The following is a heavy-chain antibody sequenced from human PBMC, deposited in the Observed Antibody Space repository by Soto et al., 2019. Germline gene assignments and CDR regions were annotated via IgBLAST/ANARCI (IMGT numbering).Heavy chain of an antibody. CDR1: GFTFSSYG. Sequence: GGSLRLSCAASGFTFSSYGMHWVRQAPGKGLEWVAVISYDGSNKYYADSVKGRFTISRDNSKNTLYLQMNSLRAEDTAVYYCAKDQVVTDRPVAGFDYWGQGTLVTVSS. CDR3: AKDQVVTDRPVAGFDY. D-gene: IGHD6-19*01. CDR2: ISYDGSNK. V-gene: IGHV3-30*18. J-gene: IGHJ4*02.